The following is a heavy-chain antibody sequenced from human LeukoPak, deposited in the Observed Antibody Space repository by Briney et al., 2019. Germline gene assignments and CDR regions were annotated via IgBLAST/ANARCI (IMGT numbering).Heavy chain of an antibody. CDR2: IIPIFGTA. D-gene: IGHD2/OR15-2a*01. V-gene: IGHV1-69*05. CDR3: SSHLSNAFDI. J-gene: IGHJ3*02. Sequence: ASVKVSCKASGGTFSSYAISWVRQAPGQGLEWMGRIIPIFGTANYAQKFQGRVTITTDESTSTAYMELSSLRSEDTAVYYCSSHLSNAFDIWGQGTMVIVSS. CDR1: GGTFSSYA.